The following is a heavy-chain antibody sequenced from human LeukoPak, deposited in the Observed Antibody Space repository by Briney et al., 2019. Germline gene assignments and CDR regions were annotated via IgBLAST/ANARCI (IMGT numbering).Heavy chain of an antibody. CDR1: GGTFSSYA. D-gene: IGHD6-13*01. CDR2: IIPIFGIA. Sequence: SVEVSCKASGGTFSSYAISWVRQAPGQGLEWMGRIIPIFGIANYAQKFQGRVTITADKSTSTAYMELSSLRSEDTAVYYCASSEAGSSSWYGNWFDPWGQGTLVTVSS. CDR3: ASSEAGSSSWYGNWFDP. V-gene: IGHV1-69*04. J-gene: IGHJ5*02.